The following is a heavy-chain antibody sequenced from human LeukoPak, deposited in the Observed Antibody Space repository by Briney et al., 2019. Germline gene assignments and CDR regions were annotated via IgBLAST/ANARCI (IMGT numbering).Heavy chain of an antibody. J-gene: IGHJ6*03. Sequence: PSETLSLTCTVSGGYMSNYHWDWIRQPAGKGLEWIGRISSSGSTNYNPSLKSRVTMSLDTSKNLFSLKLASVTAADTAVYYCAREGGVPTYRFHYFYYIDVWGNGTTVAVSS. D-gene: IGHD3-16*01. V-gene: IGHV4-4*07. CDR1: GGYMSNYH. CDR2: ISSSGST. CDR3: AREGGVPTYRFHYFYYIDV.